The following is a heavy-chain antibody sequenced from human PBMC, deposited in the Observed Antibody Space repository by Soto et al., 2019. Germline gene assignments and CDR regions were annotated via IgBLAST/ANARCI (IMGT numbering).Heavy chain of an antibody. V-gene: IGHV4-59*08. D-gene: IGHD6-25*01. Sequence: PSETLSLTCTVSGGSISSYYWSWIRQPPGKGLEWIGYIYYSGSTNYNPSLKSRVTISVDTSKNQFSLKLSSVTAADTAVYYCARSIAAASDYWGQGTLVTVSS. CDR3: ARSIAAASDY. CDR1: GGSISSYY. CDR2: IYYSGST. J-gene: IGHJ4*02.